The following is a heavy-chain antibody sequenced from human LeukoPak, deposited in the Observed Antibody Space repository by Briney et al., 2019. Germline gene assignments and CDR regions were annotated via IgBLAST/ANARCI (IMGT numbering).Heavy chain of an antibody. CDR2: MNPNSGNT. V-gene: IGHV1-8*03. CDR3: ARAWIQLWNFDY. CDR1: GYTFTSYD. Sequence: ASVKVSCKASGYTFTSYDINWVRQATGQGLEWMGWMNPNSGNTGYAQKFQGRVTITRNTSTSTVYMELSSLRSEDTAVYYCARAWIQLWNFDYWGQGTLVTVSS. D-gene: IGHD5-18*01. J-gene: IGHJ4*02.